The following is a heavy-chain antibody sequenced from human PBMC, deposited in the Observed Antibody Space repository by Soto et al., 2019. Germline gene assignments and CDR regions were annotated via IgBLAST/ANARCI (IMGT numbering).Heavy chain of an antibody. Sequence: ASVKVSCKASGYIFTSYYIHWVRQAPGQGLEWMGWINPYDGSTIFAQSFQGRVTMTTDTSTSTVYMELSSLRSDDTAVYYCAGDYPRGGYNHYWG. CDR2: INPYDGST. V-gene: IGHV1-46*01. CDR1: GYIFTSYY. J-gene: IGHJ4*01. CDR3: AGDYPRGGYNHY. D-gene: IGHD5-12*01.